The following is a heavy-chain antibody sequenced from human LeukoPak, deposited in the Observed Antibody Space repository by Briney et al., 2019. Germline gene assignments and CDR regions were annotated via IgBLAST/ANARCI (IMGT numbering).Heavy chain of an antibody. V-gene: IGHV3-74*01. D-gene: IGHD1-26*01. J-gene: IGHJ3*02. CDR1: GFTFRRYW. CDR2: ISTDGSST. Sequence: GGSLRLSCAASGFTFRRYWMHWVRQAPGKGLVWVSRISTDGSSTSYADSVKGRFIISRDDAKNTQYLQMNSLRAEDTAVYYCARPLLGATFAFDIWGRGTMVTVSS. CDR3: ARPLLGATFAFDI.